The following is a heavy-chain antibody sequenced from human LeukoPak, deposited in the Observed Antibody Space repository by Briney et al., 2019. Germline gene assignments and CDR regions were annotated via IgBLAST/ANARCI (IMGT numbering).Heavy chain of an antibody. D-gene: IGHD6-13*01. CDR1: EFTFHDYA. CDR2: ISWNSGSI. CDR3: AKDGVGYSSTWYGMYFDL. J-gene: IGHJ2*01. Sequence: PGRSLRLSCAASEFTFHDYAMHWVRRAPGKGLEWVSSISWNSGSIGYADSVKGRFTISRDNAENSLYLQMNSLRTEDTAFYYCAKDGVGYSSTWYGMYFDLWGRGTLVTVSS. V-gene: IGHV3-9*01.